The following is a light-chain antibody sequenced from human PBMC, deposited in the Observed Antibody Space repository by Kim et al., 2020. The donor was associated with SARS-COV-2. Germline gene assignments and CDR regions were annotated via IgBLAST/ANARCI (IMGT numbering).Light chain of an antibody. CDR2: GNS. V-gene: IGLV1-40*01. CDR3: QSYDSSLRAVI. CDR1: NSNIGAGYD. Sequence: QSVLTQPPSVSGAPRQRVTISCTGSNSNIGAGYDVNWYQQIPGTAPKLLISGNSDRPSGVPHRFSGSMSGTSASLAITGLQAEDEADYYCQSYDSSLRAVIFGGGTQLTV. J-gene: IGLJ2*01.